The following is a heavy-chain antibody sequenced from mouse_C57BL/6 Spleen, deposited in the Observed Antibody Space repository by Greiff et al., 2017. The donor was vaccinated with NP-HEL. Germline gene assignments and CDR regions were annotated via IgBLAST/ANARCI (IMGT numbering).Heavy chain of an antibody. CDR1: GYTFTSYW. CDR2: INPSSGYT. CDR3: ASPQYYGSSYDYAMDY. Sequence: VQLQQSGAELAKPGASVKLSCKASGYTFTSYWMHWVKQRPGQGLEWIGYINPSSGYTKYNQKFKDKATLTADKSSSTAYMQLSSLTYEDSAVYFCASPQYYGSSYDYAMDYWGQGTSVTVSS. V-gene: IGHV1-7*01. J-gene: IGHJ4*01. D-gene: IGHD1-1*01.